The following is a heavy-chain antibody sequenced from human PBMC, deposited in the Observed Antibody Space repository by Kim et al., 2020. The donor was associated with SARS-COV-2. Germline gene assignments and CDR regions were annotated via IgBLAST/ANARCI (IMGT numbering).Heavy chain of an antibody. J-gene: IGHJ6*02. CDR3: ARVQYSSGWPYYYYGMDV. Sequence: SRVTISVDTSKNQFSLKLCSVTAADTAVYYCARVQYSSGWPYYYYGMDVWGQGTTVTVSS. D-gene: IGHD6-19*01. V-gene: IGHV4-59*01.